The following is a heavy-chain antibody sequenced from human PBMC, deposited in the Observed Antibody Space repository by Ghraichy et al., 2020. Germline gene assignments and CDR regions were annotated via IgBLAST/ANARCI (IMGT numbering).Heavy chain of an antibody. Sequence: ASVKVSCKASGYTFTSYGISWVRQAPGQGLEWMGWISAYNGNTNYAQKLQGRVTMTTDTSTSTAYMELRSLRSDDTAVYYCARGAPTGAIAAAGTEGLNYYYGMDVWGQGTTVTVSS. CDR2: ISAYNGNT. CDR3: ARGAPTGAIAAAGTEGLNYYYGMDV. D-gene: IGHD6-13*01. V-gene: IGHV1-18*04. CDR1: GYTFTSYG. J-gene: IGHJ6*02.